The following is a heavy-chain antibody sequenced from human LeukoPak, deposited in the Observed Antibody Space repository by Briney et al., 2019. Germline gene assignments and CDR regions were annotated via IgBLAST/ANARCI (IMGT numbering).Heavy chain of an antibody. D-gene: IGHD4-23*01. CDR2: IGWNSGSI. V-gene: IGHV3-9*01. CDR1: GFTFDDYA. J-gene: IGHJ4*02. Sequence: PGGSLRLSCAASGFTFDDYAMHWVRQAPGKGLEWVSGIGWNSGSIGYADSVKGRFTISRDNAKNSLYLQMNSLRAEDTAVYYCARRAGGYSHPYDYWGQGILVTVSS. CDR3: ARRAGGYSHPYDY.